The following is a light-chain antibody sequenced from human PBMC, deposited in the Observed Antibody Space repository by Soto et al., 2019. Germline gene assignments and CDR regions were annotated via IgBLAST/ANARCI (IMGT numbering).Light chain of an antibody. J-gene: IGKJ4*01. V-gene: IGKV3-20*01. Sequence: EVVLTQSPGTLSLSPGERATLSCGASQSVTGNYLAWYQQKPGQAPRLLIFGASTRATGIPDRFSGSGSGTDFTLTISRLEPEDFAVYYCQQFTSYPLTFGGGTKVDIK. CDR1: QSVTGNY. CDR2: GAS. CDR3: QQFTSYPLT.